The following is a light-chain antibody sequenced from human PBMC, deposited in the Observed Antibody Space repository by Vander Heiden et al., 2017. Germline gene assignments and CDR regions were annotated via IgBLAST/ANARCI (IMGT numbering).Light chain of an antibody. CDR1: QSISSY. CDR3: QQSYSTPPIT. J-gene: IGKJ5*01. CDR2: AAS. Sequence: DIQMTQSPCSVSAHVVDRATNTCRASQSISSYLNWYQQKPGKAPKLLIYAASSLQSGVPSRFSGSGSGTDFTLTISSLQPEDFATYYCQQSYSTPPITFGQGTRLEIK. V-gene: IGKV1-39*01.